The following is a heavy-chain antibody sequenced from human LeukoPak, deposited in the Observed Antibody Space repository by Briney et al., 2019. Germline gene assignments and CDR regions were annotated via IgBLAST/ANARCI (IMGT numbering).Heavy chain of an antibody. CDR3: AREAMTGTRWFGP. CDR1: GYTFTNYG. V-gene: IGHV1-18*01. D-gene: IGHD6-19*01. J-gene: IGHJ5*02. Sequence: ASVKVSCKASGYTFTNYGISWVRQAPGQGLEWMGWISADNGNTNYAQKFQGRVTMTIDTSTRTAYMELRSLRSDDTAVYRCAREAMTGTRWFGPWGQGTLVTVSS. CDR2: ISADNGNT.